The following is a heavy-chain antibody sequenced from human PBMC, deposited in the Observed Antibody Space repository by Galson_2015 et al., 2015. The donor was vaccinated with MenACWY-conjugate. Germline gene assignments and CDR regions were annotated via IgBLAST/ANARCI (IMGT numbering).Heavy chain of an antibody. Sequence: SLRLSCAASGFTFSSNWMSWVRQAPGKGLEWVANISQDGSEKYYVDSMKGRFTISRDDAKNSLYLQMNSLRAEDTAVYYCARLPAGSEIRYFYGMDVWGQGTTVTVSS. CDR3: ARLPAGSEIRYFYGMDV. CDR1: GFTFSSNW. J-gene: IGHJ6*02. D-gene: IGHD5-24*01. V-gene: IGHV3-7*03. CDR2: ISQDGSEK.